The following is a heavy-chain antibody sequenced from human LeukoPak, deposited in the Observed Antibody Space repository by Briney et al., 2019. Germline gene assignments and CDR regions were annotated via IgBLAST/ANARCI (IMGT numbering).Heavy chain of an antibody. CDR1: GGSISIHY. Sequence: SETLSLTCTVSGGSISIHYWSWIRHPAGKTLEWLGRIWTTGTTAYNPSYKSRLSMSMDKSQNQFPLKLTSITAADTAVYYCARVRAYANFVGSFDLWGRGALVTVSS. CDR3: ARVRAYANFVGSFDL. D-gene: IGHD1-26*01. J-gene: IGHJ2*01. CDR2: IWTTGTT. V-gene: IGHV4-4*07.